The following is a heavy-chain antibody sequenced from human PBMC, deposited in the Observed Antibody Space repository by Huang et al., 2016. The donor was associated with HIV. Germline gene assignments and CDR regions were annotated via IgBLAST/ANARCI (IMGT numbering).Heavy chain of an antibody. D-gene: IGHD6-13*01. CDR2: VYQSGRT. V-gene: IGHV4-39*01. J-gene: IGHJ4*02. Sequence: QLQLQESGPGQVKPSETLSLTCTVSGDFISSTNYYWGWIRQSPGKGLEWVWSVYQSGRTNYNPSLKSRVTLSVDTSRNQFSLRLNSVTAADTAVYYCASQHIGAAATWFWGRGTQVAVSS. CDR3: ASQHIGAAATWF. CDR1: GDFISSTNYY.